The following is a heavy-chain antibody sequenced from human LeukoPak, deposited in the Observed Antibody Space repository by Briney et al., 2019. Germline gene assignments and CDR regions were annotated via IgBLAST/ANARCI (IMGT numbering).Heavy chain of an antibody. CDR2: ISSSSSYI. V-gene: IGHV3-21*01. CDR1: GFTFSSYS. J-gene: IGHJ4*02. D-gene: IGHD3-22*01. CDR3: AKDHNYYDSSGYYGTFDY. Sequence: GGSLRLSCAASGFTFSSYSMNWVRQAPGKGLEWVSSISSSSSYIYYADSVKGRFTISRDNAKNSLYLQMNSLRAEDTAVYYCAKDHNYYDSSGYYGTFDYWGQGTLVTVSS.